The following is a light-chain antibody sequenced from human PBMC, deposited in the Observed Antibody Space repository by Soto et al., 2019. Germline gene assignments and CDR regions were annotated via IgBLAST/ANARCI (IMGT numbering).Light chain of an antibody. CDR2: NTN. J-gene: IGLJ2*01. CDR3: LLYYSGHVRL. CDR1: TGAVTSYYF. V-gene: IGLV7-43*01. Sequence: QAVVTQEPSLTVSPGGTVTLTCASSTGAVTSYYFPNWIQQKPGQTPRSLIYNTNNKYSWTPARFSGYLLGGKAALTLADATHEDEADYYCLLYYSGHVRLFGGGTKLT.